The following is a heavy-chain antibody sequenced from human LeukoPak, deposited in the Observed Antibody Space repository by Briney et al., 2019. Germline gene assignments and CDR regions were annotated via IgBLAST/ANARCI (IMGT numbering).Heavy chain of an antibody. CDR1: GYSFSGNY. V-gene: IGHV1-2*02. D-gene: IGHD2-15*01. CDR3: GSDCSGGSGAICY. CDR2: INPISGGT. J-gene: IGHJ4*02. Sequence: ASVKVSCKASGYSFSGNYIHWVRQAPGQGLEWMGWINPISGGTNYVQKFQGRVTMTIDTSITTAYMELNSLRSDDTAVYYCGSDCSGGSGAICYWGQGTLVTASS.